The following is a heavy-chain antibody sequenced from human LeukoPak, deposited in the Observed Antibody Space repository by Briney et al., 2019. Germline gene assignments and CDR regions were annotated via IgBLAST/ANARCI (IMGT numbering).Heavy chain of an antibody. CDR3: ARTYGDYVVAFDI. CDR1: GFTFSSYW. J-gene: IGHJ3*02. CDR2: IKQDGNEK. Sequence: PGGSLRLSCAASGFTFSSYWMSWVRQAPGKGLEWVANIKQDGNEKYYVDSVKGRFTISRDNAENSLYLQMNSLRAEDTAVYYCARTYGDYVVAFDIWGQGTMVTVSS. D-gene: IGHD4-17*01. V-gene: IGHV3-7*03.